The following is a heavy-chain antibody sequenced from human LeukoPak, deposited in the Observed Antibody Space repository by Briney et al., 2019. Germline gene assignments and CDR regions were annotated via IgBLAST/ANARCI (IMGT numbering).Heavy chain of an antibody. Sequence: SETLSLTCTVSGGSISSGSYYWSWIRQPAGKGLEWIGRIYTSGSTNYNPSLKSRVTISVDTSKNQFSLKLSSVTAADTAVYYCARGRRNYGSGSYIPRRWFDPWGQGTLVTVSS. D-gene: IGHD3-10*01. CDR3: ARGRRNYGSGSYIPRRWFDP. V-gene: IGHV4-61*02. CDR1: GGSISSGSYY. J-gene: IGHJ5*02. CDR2: IYTSGST.